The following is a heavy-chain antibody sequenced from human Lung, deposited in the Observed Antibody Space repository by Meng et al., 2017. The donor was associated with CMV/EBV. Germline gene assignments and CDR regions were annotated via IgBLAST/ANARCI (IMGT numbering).Heavy chain of an antibody. J-gene: IGHJ4*02. CDR1: GYTFAGYY. V-gene: IGHV1-2*02. CDR2: IIPYSGAT. Sequence: ASVKVSXKTSGYTFAGYYMNWVRQAPGQGLEWIGWIIPYSGATEYAQKFRGRVTMTRDTSTSTAYMELTSLTSDDSAVYFCAREGSVHLTTVEFWGQGTLVTVSS. CDR3: AREGSVHLTTVEF. D-gene: IGHD1-1*01.